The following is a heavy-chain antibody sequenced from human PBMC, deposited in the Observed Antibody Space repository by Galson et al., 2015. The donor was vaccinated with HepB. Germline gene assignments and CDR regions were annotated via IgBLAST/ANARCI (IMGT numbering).Heavy chain of an antibody. CDR2: IRSKANSYAT. CDR3: TGHYYDSSGRLGWIDY. V-gene: IGHV3-73*01. Sequence: SLRLSCAASGFTFSGSAMHWVRQASGKGLEWVGRIRSKANSYATAYAASVKGRFTISRDDSKNTAYLQMNSLKTEDTAVYYCTGHYYDSSGRLGWIDYWGQGTLVTVSS. CDR1: GFTFSGSA. D-gene: IGHD3-22*01. J-gene: IGHJ4*02.